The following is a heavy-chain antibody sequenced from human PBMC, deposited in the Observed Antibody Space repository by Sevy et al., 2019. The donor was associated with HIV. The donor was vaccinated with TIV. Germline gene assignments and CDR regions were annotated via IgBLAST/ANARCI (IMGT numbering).Heavy chain of an antibody. J-gene: IGHJ4*02. V-gene: IGHV3-11*06. CDR1: GFTSSDYY. D-gene: IGHD1-7*01. Sequence: GGSLRLSCAVSGFTSSDYYMSWIRQAPGKGLEWVSDISSGSTYTKYADSVKGRFTISRDNAKNSLYLQMNSLRVEDTAVYYCSRDRRNYAGQYFDYWGQGTLVTVSS. CDR3: SRDRRNYAGQYFDY. CDR2: ISSGSTYT.